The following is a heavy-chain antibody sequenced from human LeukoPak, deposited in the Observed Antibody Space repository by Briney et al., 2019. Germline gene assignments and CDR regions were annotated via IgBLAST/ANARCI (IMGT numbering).Heavy chain of an antibody. V-gene: IGHV4-34*01. D-gene: IGHD3-3*01. CDR1: GGSFSGYF. CDR3: ARRSYFDFWSGSGGNWFDP. CDR2: ITHSGST. J-gene: IGHJ5*02. Sequence: SETLSLTCAVYGGSFSGYFWSWIRQPPGKGLEWIGEITHSGSTNYSPSLKSRVTISVDTSKNQFSLKLSSVTAADTAVYYCARRSYFDFWSGSGGNWFDPWGQGTLVTVSS.